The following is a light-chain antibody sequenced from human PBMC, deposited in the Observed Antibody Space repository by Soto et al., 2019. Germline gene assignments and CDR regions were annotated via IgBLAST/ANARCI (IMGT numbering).Light chain of an antibody. CDR2: LGS. CDR1: QNLLHSNGYNY. Sequence: IATTQSPLSLPVAPGEPASSSCRSSQNLLHSNGYNYLDWYLQKPGQSPQLLIYLGSNRASGGPDRFSGSGSGTDFTMRTSRVEVEDDGVYYCMQARQAPPWTFGQGTKVDI. CDR3: MQARQAPPWT. V-gene: IGKV2-28*01. J-gene: IGKJ1*01.